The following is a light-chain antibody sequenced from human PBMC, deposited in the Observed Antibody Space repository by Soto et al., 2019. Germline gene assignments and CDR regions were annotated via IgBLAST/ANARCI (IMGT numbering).Light chain of an antibody. Sequence: QSALTQPASVSGSPGQSITISCTGTSSDVGDFDCVSWYQQHPCKAPKLMIYEVSDRPSGVSNRFSGSNSGDTASLTISGLQAEDEADYYCSSYTSSSTLVFGGGTKLTVL. V-gene: IGLV2-14*01. CDR3: SSYTSSSTLV. CDR2: EVS. J-gene: IGLJ2*01. CDR1: SSDVGDFDC.